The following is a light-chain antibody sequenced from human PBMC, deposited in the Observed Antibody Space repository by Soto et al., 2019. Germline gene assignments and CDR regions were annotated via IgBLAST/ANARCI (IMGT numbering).Light chain of an antibody. CDR3: QQYNSWPPIT. CDR2: DAS. V-gene: IGKV3-15*01. CDR1: ESVSRN. J-gene: IGKJ5*01. Sequence: EVVMTQSPATLSVSPGERATLSCRASESVSRNLAWYQQKPGQAPRLRIYDASKRATGIPDRFSGGGSGTEFTLTISSLQSEDFVVYYCQQYNSWPPITFGQGTRLEIK.